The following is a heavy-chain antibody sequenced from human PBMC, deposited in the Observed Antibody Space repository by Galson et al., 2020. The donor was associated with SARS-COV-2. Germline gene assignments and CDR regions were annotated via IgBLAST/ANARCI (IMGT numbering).Heavy chain of an antibody. D-gene: IGHD5-18*01. CDR3: ARILPSGYDDH. J-gene: IGHJ4*02. V-gene: IGHV3-7*01. CDR1: GFTFRGYW. CDR2: INRDGNQE. Sequence: QLGGSLRLSCTASGFTFRGYWMTWVRQPPGRGLEWVAYINRDGNQEDYVDSARGRFTISRDTVESSVYLQMNSLRAEDTAVYYCARILPSGYDDHWGQGTLVTVSS.